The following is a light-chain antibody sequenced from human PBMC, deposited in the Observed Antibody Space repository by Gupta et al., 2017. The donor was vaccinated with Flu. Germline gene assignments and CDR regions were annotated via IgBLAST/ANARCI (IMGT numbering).Light chain of an antibody. J-gene: IGKJ4*01. CDR1: QSISSW. Sequence: PSPLSASVGYRLSITCRASQSISSWLAWYQQKPGKAPKLLIYKASSLESGVPSRFSGSGSGTEFTLTISSLRPDDFATYYCQQDNSYPLTFGGGTKVEIK. V-gene: IGKV1-5*03. CDR3: QQDNSYPLT. CDR2: KAS.